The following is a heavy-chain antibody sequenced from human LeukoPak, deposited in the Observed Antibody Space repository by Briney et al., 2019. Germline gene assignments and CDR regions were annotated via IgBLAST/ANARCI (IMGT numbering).Heavy chain of an antibody. V-gene: IGHV1-69*01. J-gene: IGHJ3*02. CDR3: ATEGVTSHLGGGLHI. Sequence: SVRVSCKTSGGSXNTYVINWVRQAPGQGLEWMGGIVPMSGTVKYAPRFQGTVAFIADDSASTAHLDLSRLRYEDTAVYYCATEGVTSHLGGGLHIWGQGTKVVVSA. CDR1: GGSXNTYV. CDR2: IVPMSGTV. D-gene: IGHD4-23*01.